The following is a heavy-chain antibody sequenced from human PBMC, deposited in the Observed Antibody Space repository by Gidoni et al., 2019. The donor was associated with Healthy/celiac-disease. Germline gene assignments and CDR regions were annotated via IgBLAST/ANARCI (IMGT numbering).Heavy chain of an antibody. D-gene: IGHD6-6*01. V-gene: IGHV3-21*01. CDR2: ISSSSSYI. CDR3: ARDSGGTYSSSSYYGMDV. CDR1: GFTFSRYS. Sequence: EVQLVESGGGLVKPGGSLSLSCAASGFTFSRYSMNWVRQAPGKGLEWVSSISSSSSYIYYADSVKGRFTISRDNAKNSLYLQMNSLRAKDTAVYYCARDSGGTYSSSSYYGMDVWGQGTTVTVSS. J-gene: IGHJ6*02.